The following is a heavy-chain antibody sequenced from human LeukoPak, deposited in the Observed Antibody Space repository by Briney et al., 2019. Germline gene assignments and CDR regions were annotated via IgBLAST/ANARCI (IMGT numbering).Heavy chain of an antibody. CDR3: ARENWSNDY. CDR2: ISQDGRTK. J-gene: IGHJ4*02. CDR1: GFTFTTYY. V-gene: IGHV3-7*01. Sequence: GGSLRLSCAASGFTFTTYYMTWVRQAPGKGLEWLANISQDGRTKYYADSVEGRFAISRDNAINSVFLQMNSVRAEDTTVYYCARENWSNDYWGQGTLVTVSS. D-gene: IGHD1-1*01.